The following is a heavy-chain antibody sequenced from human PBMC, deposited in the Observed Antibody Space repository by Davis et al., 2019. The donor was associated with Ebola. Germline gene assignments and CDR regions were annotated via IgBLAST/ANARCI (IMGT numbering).Heavy chain of an antibody. CDR1: GGSFSGYY. V-gene: IGHV4-34*01. Sequence: SETLSLTCAVYGGSFSGYYWSWIRQPPGKGLEWIGEINHSGSTNYNPSLKSRVTISVDTSKNQFSLKLSSVTAADTAVYYCARGRIAVAGPRGDYYYYGMDVWGQGTTVTVSS. CDR2: INHSGST. J-gene: IGHJ6*02. CDR3: ARGRIAVAGPRGDYYYYGMDV. D-gene: IGHD6-19*01.